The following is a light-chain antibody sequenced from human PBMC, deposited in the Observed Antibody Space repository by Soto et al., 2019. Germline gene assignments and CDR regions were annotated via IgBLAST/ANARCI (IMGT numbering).Light chain of an antibody. CDR1: QSVNGDY. J-gene: IGKJ2*01. V-gene: IGKV3-20*01. CDR3: PQYDGSPPIYS. Sequence: DILLTQSPGTLSLSPGERATLSCRTSQSVNGDYLGWYQQRPGQAPRLLIYGTSNRATGIPDRFSGSGSGTVFTLTISRLEPEDFGVYYCPQYDGSPPIYSFGNATKLEIK. CDR2: GTS.